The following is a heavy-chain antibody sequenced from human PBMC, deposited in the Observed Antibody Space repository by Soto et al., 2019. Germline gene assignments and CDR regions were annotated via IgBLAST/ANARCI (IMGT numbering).Heavy chain of an antibody. Sequence: QVQLVQSGAEVKKPGSSVKVSCKASGGTFSSYAIGWVRQAPGQGLEWMGGIIPIFGTANYAQKFQGRVTITADESTSTAYMELSSLRSEDTAVYYCARGPLVNWNSPYYGMDVWGQGTTVTVSS. D-gene: IGHD1-7*01. V-gene: IGHV1-69*01. CDR1: GGTFSSYA. J-gene: IGHJ6*02. CDR3: ARGPLVNWNSPYYGMDV. CDR2: IIPIFGTA.